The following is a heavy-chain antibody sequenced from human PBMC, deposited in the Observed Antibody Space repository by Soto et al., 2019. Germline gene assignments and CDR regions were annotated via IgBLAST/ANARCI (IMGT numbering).Heavy chain of an antibody. J-gene: IGHJ3*02. CDR3: ARGATGRGSESSFEI. CDR2: IIPILDVT. D-gene: IGHD2-8*02. CDR1: GDTFRTYP. Sequence: QVQLVQSGAEVKEPGSSVKVSCKLSGDTFRTYPITWVRQAPGQGLEWMGRIIPILDVTDYAQRFQGRLTLPADKSPATPYMEMSSLRSDDTAMFYCARGATGRGSESSFEIWGRGTMVTVSS. V-gene: IGHV1-69*02.